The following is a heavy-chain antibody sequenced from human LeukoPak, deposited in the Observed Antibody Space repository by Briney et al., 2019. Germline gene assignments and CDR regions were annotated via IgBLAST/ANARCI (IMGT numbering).Heavy chain of an antibody. CDR1: GFTFSSYA. D-gene: IGHD1-26*01. Sequence: GRSLRLSCAASGFTFSSYAMHWVRQAPDKGLEGVAVISYDGSNKYYADSVKGRFTISRDNSKNTLYLQMNSLRAEDTAVYYCAREWELTEFDYWGQGTLVTVSS. J-gene: IGHJ4*02. CDR3: AREWELTEFDY. V-gene: IGHV3-30-3*01. CDR2: ISYDGSNK.